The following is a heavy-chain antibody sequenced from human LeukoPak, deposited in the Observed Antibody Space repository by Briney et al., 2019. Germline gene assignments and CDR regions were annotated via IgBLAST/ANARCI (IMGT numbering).Heavy chain of an antibody. Sequence: GGSLRLSCAVSGFTFSVYGMNWVRQAPGKGLEWLSHISSGGTTIYYADSVKGRFTVSRDNVENSLSLQMNSLRVDDTAVYHCVRDFEVPAAAPDYYYFYYMDVWGTGTTVTVSS. V-gene: IGHV3-48*04. CDR2: ISSGGTTI. CDR1: GFTFSVYG. CDR3: VRDFEVPAAAPDYYYFYYMDV. D-gene: IGHD2-2*01. J-gene: IGHJ6*03.